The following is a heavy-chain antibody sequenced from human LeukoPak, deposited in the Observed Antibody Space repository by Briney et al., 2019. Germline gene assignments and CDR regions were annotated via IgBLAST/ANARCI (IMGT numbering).Heavy chain of an antibody. CDR2: MNPNSGNT. Sequence: GASVKVSCKASGYTFTSYDINWVRQAPGQGLEWMGWMNPNSGNTDYAQKFQGRVTMTRNTSISTAYMELSSLRSEDTAVYYCARVRSAVTTLAKWNWFDPWGQGTLVTVSS. V-gene: IGHV1-8*01. CDR1: GYTFTSYD. J-gene: IGHJ5*02. CDR3: ARVRSAVTTLAKWNWFDP. D-gene: IGHD4-17*01.